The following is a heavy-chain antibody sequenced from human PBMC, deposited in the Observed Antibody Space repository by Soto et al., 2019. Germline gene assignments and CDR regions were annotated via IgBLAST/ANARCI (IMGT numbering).Heavy chain of an antibody. CDR3: AHKGPEDWPLDY. J-gene: IGHJ4*02. Sequence: QITLKESGPTLVRPTQTLTLTCAFSGFSLSTSGVGVGWIRQPPGKALEWLAVIYWDDSRHYSPSPRSSLTITKDTSKNQGVLTMTNMDPMDTGTYYCAHKGPEDWPLDYWGQGTLVTVSS. V-gene: IGHV2-5*02. CDR2: IYWDDSR. CDR1: GFSLSTSGVG. D-gene: IGHD3-9*01.